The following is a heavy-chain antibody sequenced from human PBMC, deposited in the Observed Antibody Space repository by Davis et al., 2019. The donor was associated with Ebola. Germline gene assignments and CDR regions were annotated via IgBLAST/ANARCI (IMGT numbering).Heavy chain of an antibody. V-gene: IGHV3-33*01. Sequence: PGGSLRLSCAASGFTFSNFGIHWVRQAPGKGLEWVAVMWFDGSNKYYADSVKGRFTISRDNSKNTLYMQMNSLRAEDTAVYYCAREISGYCRGGSCALAYWGQGTPVTVSS. J-gene: IGHJ4*02. CDR3: AREISGYCRGGSCALAY. CDR2: MWFDGSNK. CDR1: GFTFSNFG. D-gene: IGHD2-15*01.